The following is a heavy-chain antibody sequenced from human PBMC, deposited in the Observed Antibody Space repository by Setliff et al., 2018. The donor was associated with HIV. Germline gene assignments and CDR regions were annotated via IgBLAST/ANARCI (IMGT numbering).Heavy chain of an antibody. CDR1: GFTLSTYT. Sequence: LRLSCAASGFTLSTYTMNWVRQAPGKGLEWISSISSNIIYIYYADSVRGRFTISRDNAKNSLYLQMNSLRVEDTAVYYCAASEDGDCHTTNCANWFDPWGQGTLVTVSS. CDR2: ISSNIIYI. V-gene: IGHV3-21*01. D-gene: IGHD2-2*01. CDR3: AASEDGDCHTTNCANWFDP. J-gene: IGHJ5*02.